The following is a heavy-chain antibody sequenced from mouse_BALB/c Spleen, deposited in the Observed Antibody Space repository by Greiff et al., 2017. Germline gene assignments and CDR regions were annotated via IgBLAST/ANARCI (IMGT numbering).Heavy chain of an antibody. CDR1: GFTFSSFG. D-gene: IGHD2-1*01. CDR2: ISSGSSII. CDR3: ARMGNYALYYAMDY. Sequence: EVKLVESGGGLVQPGGSRKLSCAASGFTFSSFGMHWVRQAPEEGLEWVAYISSGSSIIYYADTVKGRFTISRDNPKNTLFLQMTSLRSEDTAMYYCARMGNYALYYAMDYWGQGTSVTVSS. J-gene: IGHJ4*01. V-gene: IGHV5-17*02.